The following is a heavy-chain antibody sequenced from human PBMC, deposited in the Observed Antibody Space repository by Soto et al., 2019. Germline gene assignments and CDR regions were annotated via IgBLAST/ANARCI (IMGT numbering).Heavy chain of an antibody. CDR3: ARGVLLPPPNPIRGWFET. CDR2: IYRGGST. D-gene: IGHD2-21*01. J-gene: IGHJ5*02. CDR1: GGSISSGDYF. Sequence: SETLSLTCTVSGGSISSGDYFGSWIRQPRGKGLEWIGYIYRGGSTYNNPSLRSRVTISADTSRNQLSLKLTAATAADTALSNCARGVLLPPPNPIRGWFETWGQGTLVHVSS. V-gene: IGHV4-30-4*01.